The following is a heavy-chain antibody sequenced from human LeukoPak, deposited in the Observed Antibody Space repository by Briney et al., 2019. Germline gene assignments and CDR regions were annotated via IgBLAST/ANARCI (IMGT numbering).Heavy chain of an antibody. CDR2: IYYTGNT. D-gene: IGHD4-4*01. Sequence: SETLSLTCTVSGGSISSYYWSWIRQPPGKGLEWIGYIYYTGNTNYNPSLKSRLTISLDTSKNQFSLKLNSMTAADTAVYYCARGQVTTESFDLWGQGTLVTVSS. J-gene: IGHJ4*02. V-gene: IGHV4-59*01. CDR3: ARGQVTTESFDL. CDR1: GGSISSYY.